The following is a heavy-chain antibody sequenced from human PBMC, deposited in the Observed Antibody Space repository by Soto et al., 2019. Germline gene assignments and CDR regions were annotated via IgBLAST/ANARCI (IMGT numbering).Heavy chain of an antibody. V-gene: IGHV1-69*13. CDR1: GGTFSSYA. CDR3: ARSIVVVPAAKLTPYYYYGMDV. D-gene: IGHD2-2*01. CDR2: IIPIFGTA. J-gene: IGHJ6*02. Sequence: SVKFSFKASGGTFSSYAISWVRQAPGQGLEWMGGIIPIFGTANYAQKFQGRVTITADESTSTAYMELSSLRSEDTAVYYCARSIVVVPAAKLTPYYYYGMDVWGQGTTVTVSS.